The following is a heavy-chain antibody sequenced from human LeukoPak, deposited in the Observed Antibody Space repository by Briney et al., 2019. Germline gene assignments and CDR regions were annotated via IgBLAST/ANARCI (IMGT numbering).Heavy chain of an antibody. Sequence: NPSETLSLTCTVSGGSISSSSAYWDWIRQPPGKGLEWIGSIYYSKNTYYNPSLKSRVTISADTSKNQFSLTLGSVSATDTAVYYCVSPRGFSYGYFDYWGQGTLVTVSS. V-gene: IGHV4-39*01. J-gene: IGHJ4*02. CDR2: IYYSKNT. D-gene: IGHD5-18*01. CDR1: GGSISSSSAY. CDR3: VSPRGFSYGYFDY.